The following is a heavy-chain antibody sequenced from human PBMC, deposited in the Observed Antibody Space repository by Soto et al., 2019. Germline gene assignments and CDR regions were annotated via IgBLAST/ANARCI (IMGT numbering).Heavy chain of an antibody. Sequence: SGPTLVNPTQTLTLTCTFSGFSLSTSGMCVSWIRQPPGKALEWLALIDWDDDKYYSTSLKTRLTISKDTSKNQVVLTMTNMDPVDTAKYYCARTFIAEAGKGDRWFDPWGQGTLVTVSS. J-gene: IGHJ5*02. D-gene: IGHD6-13*01. CDR2: IDWDDDK. CDR3: ARTFIAEAGKGDRWFDP. V-gene: IGHV2-70*01. CDR1: GFSLSTSGMC.